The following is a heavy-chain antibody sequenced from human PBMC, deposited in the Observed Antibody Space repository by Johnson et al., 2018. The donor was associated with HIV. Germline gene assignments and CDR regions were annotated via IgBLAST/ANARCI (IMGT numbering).Heavy chain of an antibody. CDR3: AKSLGQQLVVVDAFDI. CDR2: IKWSGGST. V-gene: IGHV3-20*04. D-gene: IGHD6-13*01. Sequence: VQLVESGGGVVRPGGSLRLSCAASGFTFDDYGMSWVRQGPGKRLEWVSGIKWSGGSTGYADSVKARFMISRDNSKSTLFLQMSILTGEDKGLYYCAKSLGQQLVVVDAFDITGQGTMVTVSS. J-gene: IGHJ3*02. CDR1: GFTFDDYG.